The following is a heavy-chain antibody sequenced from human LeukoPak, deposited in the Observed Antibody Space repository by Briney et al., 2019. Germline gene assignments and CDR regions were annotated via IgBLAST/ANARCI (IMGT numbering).Heavy chain of an antibody. CDR3: AKVSWANYFDY. Sequence: GGSLRLSCAASGFSFSSYAMSWVRLAPGKGLEWVSAISGSGGNTYYADSVRGRFTISRDNSKNTLYLQMNSLRAEDTAIYYCAKVSWANYFDYWGQGTLVTVSS. CDR2: ISGSGGNT. CDR1: GFSFSSYA. J-gene: IGHJ4*02. D-gene: IGHD6-13*01. V-gene: IGHV3-23*01.